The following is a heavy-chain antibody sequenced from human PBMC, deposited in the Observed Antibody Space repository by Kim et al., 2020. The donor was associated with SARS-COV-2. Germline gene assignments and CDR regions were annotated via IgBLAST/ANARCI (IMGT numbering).Heavy chain of an antibody. CDR3: ASWGAIAAAGTGAFDI. Sequence: SVKGRFTISRDNSNTTLYLQMNSLRAEDTAVYYCASWGAIAAAGTGAFDIWGQGTMVTVSS. V-gene: IGHV3-30*07. J-gene: IGHJ3*02. D-gene: IGHD6-13*01.